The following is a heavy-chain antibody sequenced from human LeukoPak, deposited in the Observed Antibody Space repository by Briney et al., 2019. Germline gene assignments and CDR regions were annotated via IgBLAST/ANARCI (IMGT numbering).Heavy chain of an antibody. CDR1: GFTLSGYE. D-gene: IGHD5-12*01. CDR2: ISSTGQTI. J-gene: IGHJ4*02. Sequence: GGSLRLSCAASGFTLSGYEMNWVRQAPGKGLEWVSFISSTGQTIYYADSVKGRFTISRDIAKSSLYLQMYSLRAEDTAVYYCTQGGYDYLSDYWGQGTLVTVSS. CDR3: TQGGYDYLSDY. V-gene: IGHV3-48*03.